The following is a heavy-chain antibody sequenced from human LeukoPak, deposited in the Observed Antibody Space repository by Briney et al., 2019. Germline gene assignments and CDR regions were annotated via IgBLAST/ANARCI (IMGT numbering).Heavy chain of an antibody. CDR1: GGSFSGYY. CDR2: INHSENT. D-gene: IGHD3/OR15-3a*01. Sequence: PSETLSLTCAVYGGSFSGYYWSWIRQPLGKGLEWIGEINHSENTDYNPSLESRVTISVDTSKNQLSLKLSSVTAADTAVYYCARHLRWRTSFSPFDYWGQGTLVTVSS. V-gene: IGHV4-34*01. J-gene: IGHJ4*02. CDR3: ARHLRWRTSFSPFDY.